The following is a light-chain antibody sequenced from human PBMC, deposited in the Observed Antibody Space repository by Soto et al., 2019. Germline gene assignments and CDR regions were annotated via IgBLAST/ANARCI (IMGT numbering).Light chain of an antibody. CDR2: DVS. Sequence: QSALTQPASVSGSPGQSITISCTGTSSDVGGYNYVSWYQQHPGKAPKLMIYDVSNRPSGVSNPFSGSKSGNTASMTISGCQAEDGADYYCSSYTSSSTYVVFGGGTKLTVL. CDR1: SSDVGGYNY. CDR3: SSYTSSSTYVV. V-gene: IGLV2-14*01. J-gene: IGLJ2*01.